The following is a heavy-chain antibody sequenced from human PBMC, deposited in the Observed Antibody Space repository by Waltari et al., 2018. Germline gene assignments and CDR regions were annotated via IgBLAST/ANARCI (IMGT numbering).Heavy chain of an antibody. Sequence: QVQLQESGPGLVRASQTLSLTCSVSGGSINSENYFWGWVRQPANKGLEWIGRSYSSGERRYNSSLESRVTMSVDRTRNQFSLRLTAVTAADTALYYCARGDDRRARYFFDQWGQGILVTVSS. D-gene: IGHD3-9*01. V-gene: IGHV4-61*02. J-gene: IGHJ4*02. CDR1: GGSINSENYF. CDR2: SYSSGER. CDR3: ARGDDRRARYFFDQ.